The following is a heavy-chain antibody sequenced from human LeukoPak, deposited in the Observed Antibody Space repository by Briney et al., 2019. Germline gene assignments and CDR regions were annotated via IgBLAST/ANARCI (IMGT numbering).Heavy chain of an antibody. J-gene: IGHJ3*02. V-gene: IGHV4-59*12. Sequence: SETLSLTCTVSGGSISSYYWSWIRQPPGKGLDWIGYIYYSGSTNYNPSLKSRVTISVDTSKNQFSLKLSSVTAADTAVYYCASDTAMATGAFDIWGQGTMVTVSS. CDR1: GGSISSYY. CDR2: IYYSGST. D-gene: IGHD5-18*01. CDR3: ASDTAMATGAFDI.